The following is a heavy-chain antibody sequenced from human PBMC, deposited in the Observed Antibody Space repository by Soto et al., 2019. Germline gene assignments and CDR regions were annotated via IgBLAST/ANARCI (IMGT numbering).Heavy chain of an antibody. CDR2: IYYSGST. CDR3: ARDIGGVDTAMAHDAFDI. J-gene: IGHJ3*02. CDR1: GGSISSYY. Sequence: SETLSLTCTVSGGSISSYYWSWIRQPPGKGLEWIGYIYYSGSTNYNPSLKSRVTISVDTSKNQFSLKLSSVTAADTAVYYCARDIGGVDTAMAHDAFDIWGQGTMVTVSS. D-gene: IGHD5-18*01. V-gene: IGHV4-59*01.